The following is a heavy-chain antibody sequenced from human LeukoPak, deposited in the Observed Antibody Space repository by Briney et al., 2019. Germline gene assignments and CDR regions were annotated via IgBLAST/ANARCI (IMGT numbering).Heavy chain of an antibody. J-gene: IGHJ4*02. CDR1: GYTFTTYY. V-gene: IGHV1-46*01. Sequence: PVASVKVSCKASGYTFTTYYMHWVRQAPGQGLEWMGIINPSGGSTSYAQKFQGRVTMTRDTSTSTVYMELSSLRSEDTAVYYCAREPSYDYVWGSYGVDYWGQGTLVTVSS. D-gene: IGHD3-16*01. CDR3: AREPSYDYVWGSYGVDY. CDR2: INPSGGST.